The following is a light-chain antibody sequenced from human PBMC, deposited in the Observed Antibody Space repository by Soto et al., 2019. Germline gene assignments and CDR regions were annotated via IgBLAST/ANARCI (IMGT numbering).Light chain of an antibody. CDR2: SNN. CDR1: SSNIGSNY. J-gene: IGLJ1*01. CDR3: AAWDDCLSGPNDV. V-gene: IGLV1-47*02. Sequence: QSVLTQPPSASGTPGQRVTISCSGSSSNIGSNYVYWYQQLPGTAPKLLIYSNNQRPSGVPDRFSGSKSGTSASLAISGLRYEDEADYYCAAWDDCLSGPNDVFVTGNKVTVL.